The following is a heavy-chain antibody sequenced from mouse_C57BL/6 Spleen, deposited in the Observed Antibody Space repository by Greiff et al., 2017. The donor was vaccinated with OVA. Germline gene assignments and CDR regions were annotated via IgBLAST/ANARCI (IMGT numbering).Heavy chain of an antibody. Sequence: EVKLVESGGGLVKPGGSLKLSCAASGFTFSSYTMSWVRQTPEKRLEWVATISGGGGNTYYPDSVKGRFTISRDNAKNTLYLQMSSLRSEDTALYYCARSIYDGSTWFAYWGQGTLVTVSA. CDR1: GFTFSSYT. CDR3: ARSIYDGSTWFAY. J-gene: IGHJ3*01. D-gene: IGHD2-3*01. CDR2: ISGGGGNT. V-gene: IGHV5-9*01.